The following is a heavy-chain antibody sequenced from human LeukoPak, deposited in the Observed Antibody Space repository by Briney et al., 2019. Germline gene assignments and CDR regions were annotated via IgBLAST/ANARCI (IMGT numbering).Heavy chain of an antibody. V-gene: IGHV3-15*07. CDR3: AIDSYDHT. J-gene: IGHJ5*02. D-gene: IGHD3-22*01. Sequence: GGSLRLSCATSGFSFSNAWMNWVRQAPGKGLEWVGRIRSNSDGGTIDYAASVKDRFTLSRDDSKDTLYLQLNSLQTADTAVYYCAIDSYDHTWGQGTLVTVSS. CDR2: IRSNSDGGTI. CDR1: GFSFSNAW.